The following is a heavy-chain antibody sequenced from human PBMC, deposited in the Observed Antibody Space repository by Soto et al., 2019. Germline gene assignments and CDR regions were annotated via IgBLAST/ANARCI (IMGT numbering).Heavy chain of an antibody. CDR3: SIYTYDDYGQVLDN. CDR1: GFTFSRHW. CDR2: IKEDGSQK. Sequence: GGSLRLSCAASGFTFSRHWMTWFRQAPGKGLEYVANIKEDGSQKYYVDSVRGRFTISRDNAQNSVYLQMNSLRAEDTALYFWSIYTYDDYGQVLDNWGQGTRVTVFS. V-gene: IGHV3-7*01. D-gene: IGHD4-17*01. J-gene: IGHJ1*01.